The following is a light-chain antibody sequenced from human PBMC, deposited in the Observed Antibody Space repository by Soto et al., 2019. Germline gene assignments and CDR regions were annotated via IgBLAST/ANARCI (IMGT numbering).Light chain of an antibody. CDR2: GAS. Sequence: EIVLTQSPGTLSLSEGERATLSCRASQSVSSSYLAWYQQKPGQAPRLLIYGASSRATGIPDRVSGSGSGTAFTVTISRLETEDFAVYYCQQYGSSPGTFGQGTKLEIK. CDR3: QQYGSSPGT. V-gene: IGKV3-20*01. J-gene: IGKJ2*01. CDR1: QSVSSSY.